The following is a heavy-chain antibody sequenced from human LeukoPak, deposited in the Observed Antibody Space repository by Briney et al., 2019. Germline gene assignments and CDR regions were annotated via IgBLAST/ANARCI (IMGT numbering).Heavy chain of an antibody. CDR3: ATTPHCSGGSCYSDY. CDR1: GYTFTDYY. D-gene: IGHD2-15*01. J-gene: IGHJ4*02. CDR2: VDPEDGET. Sequence: ATVKISCKVSGYTFTDYYMHWVQQAPGKGLEWMGLVDPEDGETIYAERFQGRVTITADTSTDTAYMELSSLRSEDTAVYYCATTPHCSGGSCYSDYWGQGTLVTVSS. V-gene: IGHV1-69-2*01.